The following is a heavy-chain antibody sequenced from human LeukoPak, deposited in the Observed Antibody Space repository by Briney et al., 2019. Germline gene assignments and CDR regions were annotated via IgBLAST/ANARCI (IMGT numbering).Heavy chain of an antibody. Sequence: GGSLRLSCAASAFSFSNYDMHWVRQAPGKGLEWVTFIRYDGSNKYYADSVKGRFTISRDNAKNSLYLQMNSLRAEDTAVYYCARDRRGYYGTFYMDVWGKGTTVTISS. CDR3: ARDRRGYYGTFYMDV. CDR2: IRYDGSNK. V-gene: IGHV3-30*02. CDR1: AFSFSNYD. J-gene: IGHJ6*03. D-gene: IGHD3-10*01.